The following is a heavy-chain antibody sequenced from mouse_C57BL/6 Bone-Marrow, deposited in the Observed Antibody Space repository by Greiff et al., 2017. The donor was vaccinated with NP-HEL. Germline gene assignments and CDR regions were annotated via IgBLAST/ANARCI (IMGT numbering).Heavy chain of an antibody. CDR2: IYPRSGNT. J-gene: IGHJ3*01. Sequence: VQLQQSGAELARPGASVKLSCKASGYTFTSYGISWVKQRTGQGLEWIGEIYPRSGNTYYNEKFKGKATLTADKSSSTAYMELRSLTSEDSAVYFGARYFPYYGSSYAWFAYWGQGTLVTVSA. D-gene: IGHD1-1*01. CDR3: ARYFPYYGSSYAWFAY. V-gene: IGHV1-81*01. CDR1: GYTFTSYG.